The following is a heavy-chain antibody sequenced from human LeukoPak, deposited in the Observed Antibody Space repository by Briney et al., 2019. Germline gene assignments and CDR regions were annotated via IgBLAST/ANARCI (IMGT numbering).Heavy chain of an antibody. CDR2: IIPIFGTA. V-gene: IGHV1-69*05. CDR3: ASTVPVRGSYRYYFDY. J-gene: IGHJ4*02. CDR1: GGTFSSYA. Sequence: SVKVSCKASGGTFSSYAISWVRQAPGQGLEWMGRIIPIFGTANYAQKFQGRVTITTDESTSTAYMELSSLRSEDTAVYYCASTVPVRGSYRYYFDYWGQGTLVTVSS. D-gene: IGHD3-16*02.